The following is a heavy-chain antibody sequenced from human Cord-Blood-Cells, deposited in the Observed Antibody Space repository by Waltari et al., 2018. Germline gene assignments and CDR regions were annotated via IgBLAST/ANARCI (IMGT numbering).Heavy chain of an antibody. D-gene: IGHD1-20*01. J-gene: IGHJ2*01. CDR3: ARLTGVNWYFDL. Sequence: QVQLQQWGAGLLKPSETLSLTCAVYGGSFSGYYWSWIRQPPGKGLEWIGEINHSGSTNYTPSLKSRVTISVDTSKNQFSLKLSSVTAADTAVYYCARLTGVNWYFDLWGRGTLVTVSS. CDR1: GGSFSGYY. CDR2: INHSGST. V-gene: IGHV4-34*01.